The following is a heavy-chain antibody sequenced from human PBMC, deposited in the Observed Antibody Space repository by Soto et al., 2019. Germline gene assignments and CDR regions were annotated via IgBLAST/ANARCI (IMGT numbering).Heavy chain of an antibody. V-gene: IGHV1-69*05. J-gene: IGHJ6*02. CDR1: GGTFSSYA. Sequence: SVKVSCKASGGTFSSYAISWVRQAPGQGLEWMGGIIPIFGTANYAQKFQGRVTMTTDTSTSTAYMELRSLRSDDTAVYYCARDHLEWFTNGMDVWGQGTTVTVSS. CDR2: IIPIFGTA. CDR3: ARDHLEWFTNGMDV. D-gene: IGHD3-3*01.